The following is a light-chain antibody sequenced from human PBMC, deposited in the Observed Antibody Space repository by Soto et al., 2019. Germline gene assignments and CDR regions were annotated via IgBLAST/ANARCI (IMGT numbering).Light chain of an antibody. J-gene: IGKJ1*01. Sequence: SPSFLSASLGSRVPITCRSSQGIRNYLAWYQQKPGKAPKFLIYAASTLQSGIPSRFSGSGSGTEFTLTISSLQPEDFAVYYCQQRSNWPQTSGEGTKADI. CDR2: AAS. CDR1: QGIRNY. CDR3: QQRSNWPQT. V-gene: IGKV1-9*01.